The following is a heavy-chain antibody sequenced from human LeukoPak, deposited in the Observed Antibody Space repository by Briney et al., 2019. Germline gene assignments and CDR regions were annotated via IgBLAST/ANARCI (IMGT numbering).Heavy chain of an antibody. Sequence: GGALTLSCAASGCTFSSYSMHWVRQAPGKGLEGVAVIRYDGSDKYYGDSVKGRFTISRDNSKNTLYLQMNSLRPEDTAVYYCAKDWDLYRDYVAYFESWGQGTLVSVSS. CDR2: IRYDGSDK. D-gene: IGHD4-17*01. J-gene: IGHJ5*01. V-gene: IGHV3-30*18. CDR1: GCTFSSYS. CDR3: AKDWDLYRDYVAYFES.